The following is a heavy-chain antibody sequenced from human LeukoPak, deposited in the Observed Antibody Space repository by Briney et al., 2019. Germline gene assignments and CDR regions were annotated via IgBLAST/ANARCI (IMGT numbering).Heavy chain of an antibody. Sequence: KSSETLSLTCTVSGGSISNYYWSWIRQPAGKGLEWIGRIYSSGSTNYNASLKSRVTMSVDTSKNQFSLKLSSVTAADTAVYYCARGPQLIPAATQGWFDPWGQGTLVTVSS. V-gene: IGHV4-4*07. CDR2: IYSSGST. CDR3: ARGPQLIPAATQGWFDP. D-gene: IGHD2-2*01. J-gene: IGHJ5*02. CDR1: GGSISNYY.